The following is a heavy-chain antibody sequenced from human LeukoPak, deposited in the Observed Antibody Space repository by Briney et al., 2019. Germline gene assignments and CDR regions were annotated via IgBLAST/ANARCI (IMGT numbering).Heavy chain of an antibody. J-gene: IGHJ4*02. V-gene: IGHV3-23*01. CDR1: GFTFSSYA. Sequence: GGSLRLSCAASGFTFSSYAMSWVRQAPGKGLEWVSAISGSGGSTYYADSVKGRFTISRDNSKNTLYLQMNSLRAEDTAVYYCAKATSWGDYGDYAGVYYFDYWGQGTLVTVSS. CDR2: ISGSGGST. D-gene: IGHD4-17*01. CDR3: AKATSWGDYGDYAGVYYFDY.